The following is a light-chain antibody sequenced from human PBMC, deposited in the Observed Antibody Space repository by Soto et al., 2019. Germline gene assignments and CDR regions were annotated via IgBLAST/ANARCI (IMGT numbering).Light chain of an antibody. J-gene: IGKJ5*01. CDR1: QSVSNY. V-gene: IGKV3-11*01. CDR3: QQRSNWIT. Sequence: EIVLTQSPATLSLSPGERATLSCRASQSVSNYLAWYQQRPGQAPRLLIYDATNRATSIPARFSGSGSGTDFTLTISSLEPEDFAVYYCQQRSNWITFGQGTRLEIK. CDR2: DAT.